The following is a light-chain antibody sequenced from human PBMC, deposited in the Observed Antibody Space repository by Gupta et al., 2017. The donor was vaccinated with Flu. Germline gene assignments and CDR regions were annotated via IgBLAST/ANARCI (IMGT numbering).Light chain of an antibody. J-gene: IGLJ2*01. V-gene: IGLV3-25*02. CDR3: QSADSSGTYVV. Sequence: SYELTQPPSVSVSPGQTARITCSGDALPKQYAYWYQQKPGQAPVLVIYKDSERPSGSPARFSGSSSGTTVTLTISGVQAEDEADDYCQSADSSGTYVVFGGGTKLTVL. CDR1: ALPKQY. CDR2: KDS.